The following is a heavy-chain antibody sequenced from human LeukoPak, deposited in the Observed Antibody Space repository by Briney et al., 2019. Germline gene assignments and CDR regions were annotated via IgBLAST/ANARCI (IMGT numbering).Heavy chain of an antibody. V-gene: IGHV5-51*01. Sequence: GESLQISCKGSGYSFTSYWIGWVRQMPGKGLEWMGIIYPGDSDTRYSPSFQGQVTISADKSISTAYLQWSSPKASDTAMYYCARRRGYYDSSDYYFDYWGQGTLVTVSS. CDR3: ARRRGYYDSSDYYFDY. CDR2: IYPGDSDT. D-gene: IGHD3-22*01. J-gene: IGHJ4*02. CDR1: GYSFTSYW.